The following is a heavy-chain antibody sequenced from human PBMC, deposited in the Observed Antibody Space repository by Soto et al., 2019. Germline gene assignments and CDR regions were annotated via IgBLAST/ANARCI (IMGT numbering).Heavy chain of an antibody. V-gene: IGHV4-39*01. CDR3: ARHRPEVDTAMLNWFDP. J-gene: IGHJ5*02. Sequence: SETLSLSCTVSGGSISSSSYYWGWIRQPPGKGLEWIGSIYYSGSTYYNPSLKSRVTISVDTSKNQFSLKLSSVTAADTAVYYCARHRPEVDTAMLNWFDPWGQGTLVTVSS. CDR2: IYYSGST. D-gene: IGHD5-18*01. CDR1: GGSISSSSYY.